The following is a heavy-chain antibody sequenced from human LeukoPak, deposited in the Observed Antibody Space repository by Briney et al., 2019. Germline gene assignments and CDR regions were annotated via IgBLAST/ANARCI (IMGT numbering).Heavy chain of an antibody. CDR3: ATAPILGVIFSHRYPDAFDI. Sequence: ASVTVSCKVSGYTLTELSMHWVRQAPGKGLEWMGGFDPEDGETIYAQKFQGRVTMTEDTSTDTAYMELSSLRSEDTAVYYCATAPILGVIFSHRYPDAFDIWGKGTMATASS. CDR2: FDPEDGET. D-gene: IGHD3-10*01. J-gene: IGHJ3*02. V-gene: IGHV1-24*01. CDR1: GYTLTELS.